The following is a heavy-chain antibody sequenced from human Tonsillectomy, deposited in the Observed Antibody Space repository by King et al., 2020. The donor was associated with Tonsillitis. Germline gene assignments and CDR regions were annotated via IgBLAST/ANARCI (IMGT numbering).Heavy chain of an antibody. CDR1: GGSISSYY. V-gene: IGHV4-4*07. CDR3: ARDFSSGWYAGAFDI. Sequence: QLQESGPGLVKPSETLSLTCTVSGGSISSYYWSWIRQPAGKGLEWIGRIYTRGSPNYNPSLKSRVTMSVDTSKNPFSLKLSSVTAADTAVYYCARDFSSGWYAGAFDIWGQGTMVTVSS. J-gene: IGHJ3*02. D-gene: IGHD6-19*01. CDR2: IYTRGSP.